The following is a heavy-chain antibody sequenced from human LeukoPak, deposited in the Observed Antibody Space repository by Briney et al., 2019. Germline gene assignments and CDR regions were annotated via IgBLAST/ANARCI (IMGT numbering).Heavy chain of an antibody. V-gene: IGHV4-30-4*01. D-gene: IGHD3-10*01. CDR2: IYYSGST. J-gene: IGHJ5*02. CDR1: GGSISSGDYY. Sequence: SETLSLTCTVSGGSISSGDYYWSWIRQPPGKGLEWIGYIYYSGSTYYNPSLKSRVTISVDTSKNQFSLKLSSVTAADTAVYYCARGFSTMVRGAPFDPWGQGTLVTVSS. CDR3: ARGFSTMVRGAPFDP.